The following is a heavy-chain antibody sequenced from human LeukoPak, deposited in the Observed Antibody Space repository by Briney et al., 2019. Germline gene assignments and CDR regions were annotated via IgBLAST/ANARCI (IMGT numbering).Heavy chain of an antibody. CDR2: ISSSSSTI. D-gene: IGHD2-2*01. CDR3: ARGYCSSTSCYGIYYYYGMDV. CDR1: GFTFSSYS. Sequence: PGGSLRLSCAASGFTFSSYSMNWVRQAPGKGLEWVSYISSSSSTIYYADSVKGRFTISRDNAKNSLYLQMNSLRAEDTAVYYCARGYCSSTSCYGIYYYYGMDVWAKGPRSPSP. J-gene: IGHJ6*02. V-gene: IGHV3-48*01.